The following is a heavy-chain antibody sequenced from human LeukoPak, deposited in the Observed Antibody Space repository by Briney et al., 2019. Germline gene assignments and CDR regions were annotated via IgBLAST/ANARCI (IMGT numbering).Heavy chain of an antibody. Sequence: SETLSLTCTVSGGSISSYYWSWIRQPPGKGLEWIGYIYYSGSTNYNPSLKSRVTMSVDTSKNQFSLKLSSVTAADTAVYYCASGSYAWDVDYWGQGTLVTVSS. D-gene: IGHD1-26*01. CDR2: IYYSGST. J-gene: IGHJ4*02. V-gene: IGHV4-59*08. CDR1: GGSISSYY. CDR3: ASGSYAWDVDY.